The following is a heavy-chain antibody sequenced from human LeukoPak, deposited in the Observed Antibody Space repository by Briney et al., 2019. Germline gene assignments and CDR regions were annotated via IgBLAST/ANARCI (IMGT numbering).Heavy chain of an antibody. D-gene: IGHD3-16*01. CDR2: IYYSGST. CDR3: ARGWDRGEWFDP. Sequence: NPSETLSLTCTVSGGSISSGDYYWSWIRQPPGKGLEWIGYIYYSGSTYYNPSLKSRVTISVDMSKNQFSLKLSSVTAADTAVYYCARGWDRGEWFDPWGQGTLVTVSS. CDR1: GGSISSGDYY. J-gene: IGHJ5*02. V-gene: IGHV4-30-4*08.